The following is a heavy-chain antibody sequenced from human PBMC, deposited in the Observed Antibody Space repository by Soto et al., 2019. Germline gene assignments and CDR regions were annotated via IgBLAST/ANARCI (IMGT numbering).Heavy chain of an antibody. J-gene: IGHJ3*02. D-gene: IGHD3-22*01. V-gene: IGHV3-11*01. CDR1: GFTFSDDY. CDR3: ARDGDYYDNSGYFRRDAFDI. CDR2: ISGSGSII. Sequence: QVQLVESGGGLVKPGGSLRLSCAASGFTFSDDYMSWIRQAPGKGLEWVSYISGSGSIIDYADSVKGRFTISRENAKNSLYLQMNSLRAEDTAVYYCARDGDYYDNSGYFRRDAFDIWGQGTMVTVSS.